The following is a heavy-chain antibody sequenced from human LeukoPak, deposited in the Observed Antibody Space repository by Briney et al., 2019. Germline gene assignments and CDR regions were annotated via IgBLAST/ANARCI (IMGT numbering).Heavy chain of an antibody. Sequence: SETLSLTCTVSGGSISSSSYYWGWIRPPPGKELEWIGSIHYSGSTYYNPSLKSRVTISVDTSRNQFSVKLTSVTAADTAVYYSARLPHIVGAFPRQFGDWGQGTLVTVSS. V-gene: IGHV4-39*01. J-gene: IGHJ4*02. CDR2: IHYSGST. D-gene: IGHD1-26*01. CDR1: GGSISSSSYY. CDR3: ARLPHIVGAFPRQFGD.